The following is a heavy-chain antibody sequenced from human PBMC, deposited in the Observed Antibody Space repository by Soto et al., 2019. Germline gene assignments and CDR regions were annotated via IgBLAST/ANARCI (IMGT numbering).Heavy chain of an antibody. CDR1: GGSISSYY. J-gene: IGHJ4*02. V-gene: IGHV4-59*01. CDR3: ARDLGGFDY. CDR2: IYYSGST. Sequence: SETLSLTCTVSGGSISSYYWSWIRQPPGKGLEWIGYIYYSGSTNYNPSLKSRVTISVDTSKNQFSLKLSSVTAADTAVYYCARDLGGFDYWGQGTLVTVSS. D-gene: IGHD7-27*01.